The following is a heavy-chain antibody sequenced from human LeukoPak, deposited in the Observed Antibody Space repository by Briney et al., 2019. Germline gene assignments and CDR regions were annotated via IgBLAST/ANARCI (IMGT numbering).Heavy chain of an antibody. CDR3: ARDGDASTLARDI. D-gene: IGHD2-2*01. CDR2: INPNSGGT. V-gene: IGHV1-2*02. Sequence: ASVKVSCKASGYTFTGYYMHWVRQAPGQGLEWMGWINPNSGGTNYAQKFQGRVTMTRDTSISTAYMELSRLRSDDTAVYYCARDGDASTLARDIWGQGTMVTVSS. CDR1: GYTFTGYY. J-gene: IGHJ3*02.